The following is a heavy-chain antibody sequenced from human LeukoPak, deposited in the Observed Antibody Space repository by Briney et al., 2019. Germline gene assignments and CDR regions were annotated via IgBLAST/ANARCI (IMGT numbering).Heavy chain of an antibody. Sequence: SETLSLTCAVYGGSFSGYYWSWIRQPPGKGLEWIGEINHSGSTNYNPSLKSRVTISVDTSKNQFSLKLSSVTAADTAVYYCARGVGGSGWYGYYYYYYYMDVWGKGTTVTVSS. CDR3: ARGVGGSGWYGYYYYYYYMDV. J-gene: IGHJ6*03. D-gene: IGHD6-19*01. V-gene: IGHV4-34*01. CDR2: INHSGST. CDR1: GGSFSGYY.